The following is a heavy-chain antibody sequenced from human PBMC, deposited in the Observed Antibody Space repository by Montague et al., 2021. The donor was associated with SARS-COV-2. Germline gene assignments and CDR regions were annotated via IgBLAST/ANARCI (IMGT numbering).Heavy chain of an antibody. D-gene: IGHD4-23*01. CDR3: ARLRYYGGNSGFQGLVDY. Sequence: SETLSLTCIVSGGSISSSSYHWGWIRQPPGKGLEWIGTIYYSGSTISVDTSKNQFSLKLSPVTAADTAVYYCARLRYYGGNSGFQGLVDYWGQGALVTVSS. V-gene: IGHV4-39*01. CDR1: GGSISSSSYH. J-gene: IGHJ4*02. CDR2: IYYSG.